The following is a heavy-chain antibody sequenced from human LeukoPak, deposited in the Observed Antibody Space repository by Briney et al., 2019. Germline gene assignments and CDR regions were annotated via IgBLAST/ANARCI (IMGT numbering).Heavy chain of an antibody. CDR2: IYYSGNT. D-gene: IGHD3-10*01. Sequence: SETLSLTCAVSGDSISSGASYWSWIRHYPGKGLEWVGYIYYSGNTYYNPSLKSRAAISVDPSKNQFSLTLGSVTAADTAVYYCARGPFGSGNYFLDHWGQGTLVTVSS. CDR1: GDSISSGASY. J-gene: IGHJ4*02. V-gene: IGHV4-31*11. CDR3: ARGPFGSGNYFLDH.